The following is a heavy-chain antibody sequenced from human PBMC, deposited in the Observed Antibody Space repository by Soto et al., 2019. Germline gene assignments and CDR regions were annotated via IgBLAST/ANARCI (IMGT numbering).Heavy chain of an antibody. V-gene: IGHV1-18*01. Sequence: QVQLVQSGAEVKKPGASVKVSCKASGYTFTSYGISWVRQAPGQGLEWMGWISTYNGNTKYAQKLQGRFTMTTDPSPTTAYMELRSLRSADTAVFYCAREMVRGVGSDYWGQGTMVTVSS. J-gene: IGHJ4*02. CDR2: ISTYNGNT. D-gene: IGHD3-10*01. CDR1: GYTFTSYG. CDR3: AREMVRGVGSDY.